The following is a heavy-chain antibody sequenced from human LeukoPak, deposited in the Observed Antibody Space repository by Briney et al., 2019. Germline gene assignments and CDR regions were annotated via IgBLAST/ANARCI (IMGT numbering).Heavy chain of an antibody. CDR2: ISPYNDNT. V-gene: IGHV1-18*01. Sequence: ASVKVSCKTSGYTFTNYGIIWVRQAPGQGLEWMGWISPYNDNTDYAQKLQGRVTMTTDTSTSTAYMEVRSLRSDDTAVYYCAKSRYSSGWYVPFDFWGRGTLVTVSS. CDR1: GYTFTNYG. J-gene: IGHJ4*02. D-gene: IGHD6-19*01. CDR3: AKSRYSSGWYVPFDF.